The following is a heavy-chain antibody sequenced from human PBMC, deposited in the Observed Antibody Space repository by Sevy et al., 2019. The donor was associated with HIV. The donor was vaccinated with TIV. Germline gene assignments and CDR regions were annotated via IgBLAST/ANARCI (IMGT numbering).Heavy chain of an antibody. CDR2: ISSSGSTI. V-gene: IGHV3-48*01. Sequence: GGSLRLSCAASGFTFSSYSMNWVRQAPGKGLEWVSYISSSGSTILNADSVKGRFTISRDNAKNSLFLQMNSLRAEDTAVYDGERAGGDTAYGMDVWGQGTTVTVSS. J-gene: IGHJ6*02. CDR1: GFTFSSYS. CDR3: ERAGGDTAYGMDV. D-gene: IGHD2-21*01.